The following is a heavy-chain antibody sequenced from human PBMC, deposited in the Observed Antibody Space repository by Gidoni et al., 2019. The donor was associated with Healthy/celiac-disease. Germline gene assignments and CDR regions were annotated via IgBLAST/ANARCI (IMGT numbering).Heavy chain of an antibody. D-gene: IGHD2-2*03. CDR3: ARSLRGYCSSTSCYAPSYYYYYMDV. J-gene: IGHJ6*03. Sequence: QVQLVQSGAEVKKPGSSVKVSCKASGGTFSSYAISWVRRAPGQGLEWMGGIIPIFGTANYAQKFQGRVTITADESTSTAYMELSSLRSEDTAVYYCARSLRGYCSSTSCYAPSYYYYYMDVWGKGTTVTVSS. CDR2: IIPIFGTA. V-gene: IGHV1-69*01. CDR1: GGTFSSYA.